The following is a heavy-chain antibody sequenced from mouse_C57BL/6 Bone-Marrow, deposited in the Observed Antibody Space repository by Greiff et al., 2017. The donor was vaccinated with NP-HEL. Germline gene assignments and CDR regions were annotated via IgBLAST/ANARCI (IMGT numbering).Heavy chain of an antibody. J-gene: IGHJ3*01. Sequence: EVKLVQSGEGLVKPGGSLKLSCAASGFTFSSYAMSWVRQTPEQRLEWVAYISSGGDYTYYADTVKGRFTISRDNARNTLYLQMSSLKSEDTAMYYCTRDYEYGGGFGYWGQGTLVTVSA. CDR3: TRDYEYGGGFGY. V-gene: IGHV5-9-1*02. CDR1: GFTFSSYA. CDR2: ISSGGDYT. D-gene: IGHD2-4*01.